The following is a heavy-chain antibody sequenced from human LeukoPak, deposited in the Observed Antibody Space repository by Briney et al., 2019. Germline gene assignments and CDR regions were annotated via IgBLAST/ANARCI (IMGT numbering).Heavy chain of an antibody. CDR3: AKDRSVKLSMVRGYFDY. Sequence: GGSLRLSCAASGFTFSSYAMHWVRQAPGKGLEWVAVMSYDGSNRYYADSVKGRFTISRDNSKNTLYLQMNSLRAEDTAVYYCAKDRSVKLSMVRGYFDYWGQGTLVTVSS. CDR2: MSYDGSNR. J-gene: IGHJ4*02. V-gene: IGHV3-30-3*01. D-gene: IGHD3-10*01. CDR1: GFTFSSYA.